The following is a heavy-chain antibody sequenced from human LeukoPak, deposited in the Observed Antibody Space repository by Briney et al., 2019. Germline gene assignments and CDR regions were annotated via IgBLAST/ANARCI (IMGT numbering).Heavy chain of an antibody. J-gene: IGHJ4*02. CDR3: ARGYGVSNDY. V-gene: IGHV4-39*07. CDR2: IYYSGST. Sequence: PSEALSLTCTVSGGSISSSSNYWGWIRQPPGKGLEWIGSIYYSGSTYYTPSLKSRVTISVDTSKNQFSLKLSSVTAADTAVYYCARGYGVSNDYWGQGTLVTVSS. CDR1: GGSISSSSNY. D-gene: IGHD4-17*01.